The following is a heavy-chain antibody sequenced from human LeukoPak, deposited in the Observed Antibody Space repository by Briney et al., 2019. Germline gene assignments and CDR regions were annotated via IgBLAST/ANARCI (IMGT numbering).Heavy chain of an antibody. CDR3: ARAHIAVAAQPCDY. V-gene: IGHV1-69*04. CDR1: GGTFSSYA. D-gene: IGHD6-19*01. J-gene: IGHJ4*02. Sequence: GASVKVSCKASGGTFSSYAISWVRQAPGQGLEWMGRIIPILGIANYAQRFQGRVTITADKSTSTAYMELSSLRSEDTAVYYCARAHIAVAAQPCDYWGQGTLVTVSS. CDR2: IIPILGIA.